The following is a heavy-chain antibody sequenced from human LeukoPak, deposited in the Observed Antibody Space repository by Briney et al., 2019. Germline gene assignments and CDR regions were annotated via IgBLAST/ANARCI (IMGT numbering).Heavy chain of an antibody. CDR3: DRRDYYDNIRTVAAFDY. D-gene: IGHD3-22*01. Sequence: GESLKISCKGSGYSFTSYWICWVRQMPGRGLEWMGIIYPGDSETRYSPAFQGQLTISADNSTSTAYLHCSSQTASDTGLYSCDRRDYYDNIRTVAAFDYWGQGTLVTVSS. V-gene: IGHV5-51*01. J-gene: IGHJ4*02. CDR2: IYPGDSET. CDR1: GYSFTSYW.